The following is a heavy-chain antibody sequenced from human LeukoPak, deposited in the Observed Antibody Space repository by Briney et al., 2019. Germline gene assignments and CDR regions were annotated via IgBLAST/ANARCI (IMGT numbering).Heavy chain of an antibody. CDR2: ISSSGSTI. V-gene: IGHV3-48*03. D-gene: IGHD5-18*01. CDR1: GFTFSSYE. Sequence: GGSLRLSCAASGFTFSSYEMNWVRQAPGKGLEWVSYISSSGSTIYYADSVKGRFTISRDNAKNSLYLQINSLRAEDTAVYYCARDKSGRNSYEFDYWGQGTLVTVSS. CDR3: ARDKSGRNSYEFDY. J-gene: IGHJ4*02.